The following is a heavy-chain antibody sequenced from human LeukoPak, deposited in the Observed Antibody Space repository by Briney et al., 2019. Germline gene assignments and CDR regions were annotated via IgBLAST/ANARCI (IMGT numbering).Heavy chain of an antibody. Sequence: GGSLRLSCAASGFSFTTYGMHWVRQAPLKGLEWLAAISYDGRNQNYADSVKGRFTIFRDNSQNTLYLQMNSLRAEDTAVYYCVRDLGGRSGHWGQGTLVTVSS. D-gene: IGHD1-26*01. CDR2: ISYDGRNQ. J-gene: IGHJ4*02. CDR3: VRDLGGRSGH. V-gene: IGHV3-30*03. CDR1: GFSFTTYG.